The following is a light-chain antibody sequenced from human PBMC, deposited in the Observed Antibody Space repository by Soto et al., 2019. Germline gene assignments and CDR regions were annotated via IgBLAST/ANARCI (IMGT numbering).Light chain of an antibody. CDR2: GAS. Sequence: EIVMTQSPATLSVSPGERATLSCRASQSVSSNLAWYQQKPGQAPRLLIYGASTRATGIPARFSGSGSGTEFTLTISSLQSEDFGVYYCHQYNNWPPGTFGQGTKVEIK. CDR1: QSVSSN. CDR3: HQYNNWPPGT. J-gene: IGKJ1*01. V-gene: IGKV3-15*01.